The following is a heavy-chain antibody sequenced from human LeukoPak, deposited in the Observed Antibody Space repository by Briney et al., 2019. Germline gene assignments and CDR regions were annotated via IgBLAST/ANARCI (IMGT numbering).Heavy chain of an antibody. V-gene: IGHV3-7*03. CDR2: INPDGNER. Sequence: GGSLRLSCAASGFSFSSYYMSWVRQAPGKGLEWVALINPDGNERYYVDSVKGQFTVSRDNARNSLYLQMDSLRDDDTAMYFCTRDLAAVPGPRMDVWGQGTTVTVSS. D-gene: IGHD6-19*01. CDR3: TRDLAAVPGPRMDV. J-gene: IGHJ6*02. CDR1: GFSFSSYY.